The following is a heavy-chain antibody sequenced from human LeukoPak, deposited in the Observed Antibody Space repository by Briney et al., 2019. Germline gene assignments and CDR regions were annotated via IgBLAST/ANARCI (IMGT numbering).Heavy chain of an antibody. Sequence: SQTLSLTCTVSGGSISSGDYYWSWIRQPPGKGLEWIGYIYYSGSTYYNPSLKSRVTISVDTSKNQFSLKLSSVTAADTAVYYCARDGPPRNYYGSSGYYPRPYWGQGTLVTVSS. V-gene: IGHV4-30-4*01. D-gene: IGHD3-22*01. J-gene: IGHJ4*02. CDR3: ARDGPPRNYYGSSGYYPRPY. CDR2: IYYSGST. CDR1: GGSISSGDYY.